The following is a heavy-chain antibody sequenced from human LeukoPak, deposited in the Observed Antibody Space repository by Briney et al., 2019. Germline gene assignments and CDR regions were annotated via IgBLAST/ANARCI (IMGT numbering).Heavy chain of an antibody. J-gene: IGHJ4*02. Sequence: GALRLSCAASGFTFSSYAMSWVRQAPGKGLEWVSAISGGGSTYYADSVKGRFTISRDNSKNTLYLQMNSLRAEDTAVYYCAKGDDSSGLGFDYWGQGTLVTVSS. V-gene: IGHV3-23*01. CDR3: AKGDDSSGLGFDY. D-gene: IGHD3-22*01. CDR1: GFTFSSYA. CDR2: ISGGGST.